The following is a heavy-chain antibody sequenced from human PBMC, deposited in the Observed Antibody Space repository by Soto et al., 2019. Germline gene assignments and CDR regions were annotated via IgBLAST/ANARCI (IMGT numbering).Heavy chain of an antibody. CDR1: GFTFSSYG. CDR2: ISYDGSNK. D-gene: IGHD3-22*01. J-gene: IGHJ6*02. CDR3: AKVIDYDGSAPTPRTYYYYGMDV. Sequence: PGGSLRLSCAASGFTFSSYGMHWVRQAPGKGLEWVAVISYDGSNKYYADSVKGRFTISGDNSKNTLYLQMNSLRAEDTAVYYCAKVIDYDGSAPTPRTYYYYGMDVWGQGTTVTVSS. V-gene: IGHV3-30*18.